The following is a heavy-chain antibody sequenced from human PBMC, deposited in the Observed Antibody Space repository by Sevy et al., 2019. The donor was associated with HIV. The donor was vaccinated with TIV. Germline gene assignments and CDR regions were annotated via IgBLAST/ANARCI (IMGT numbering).Heavy chain of an antibody. V-gene: IGHV3-49*03. J-gene: IGHJ4*02. D-gene: IGHD6-19*01. CDR3: TRSAFSSGYPDY. CDR1: GFTFGDYA. Sequence: GGSLRLSCTASGFTFGDYAMSWFRQAPGKGLEWVGFIRSKAYGGTTEYAASVKGRFTISRDDSKSNAYLQMNSLKTEDTAVYYCTRSAFSSGYPDYWGQGTLVTVSS. CDR2: IRSKAYGGTT.